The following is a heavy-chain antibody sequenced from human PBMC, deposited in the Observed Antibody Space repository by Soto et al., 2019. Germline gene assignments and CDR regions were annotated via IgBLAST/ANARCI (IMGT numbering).Heavy chain of an antibody. V-gene: IGHV3-30-3*01. J-gene: IGHJ2*01. CDR1: GFTFSSYA. D-gene: IGHD6-19*01. CDR2: ISYDGSNK. CDR3: ARDPYSSGWYQGYFDL. Sequence: QVQLVESGGGVVQPGRSLRLSCAASGFTFSSYAMHWVRQAPGKGLEWVAVISYDGSNKYYADSVKGRFTISRDNSKNTLYLQMNSLRAEDTAVYYCARDPYSSGWYQGYFDLWGRGTLVTVSS.